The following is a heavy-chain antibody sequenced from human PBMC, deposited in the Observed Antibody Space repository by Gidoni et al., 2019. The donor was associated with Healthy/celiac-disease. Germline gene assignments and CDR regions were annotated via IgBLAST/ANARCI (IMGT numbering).Heavy chain of an antibody. V-gene: IGHV4-31*03. D-gene: IGHD4-17*01. CDR3: ARGRGGYGDYYFDY. J-gene: IGHJ4*02. CDR2: IYYSGST. Sequence: QVQLQESGPGLVKPSQTLSLTCTVSGGSISSGGYYWSWIRQHPGKGLEWIGYIYYSGSTYYNPSLKSRVTISVDTSKNQFSLKLSSVTAADTAVYYCARGRGGYGDYYFDYWGQGTLVTVSS. CDR1: GGSISSGGYY.